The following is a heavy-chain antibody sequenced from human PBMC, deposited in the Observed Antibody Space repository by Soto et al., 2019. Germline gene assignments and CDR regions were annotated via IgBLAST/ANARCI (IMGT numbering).Heavy chain of an antibody. CDR1: GFTFSSYG. V-gene: IGHV3-33*01. J-gene: IGHJ4*02. CDR2: IWYDGSNK. Sequence: QVQLVESGGGVVQPGRSLRLSCAASGFTFSSYGMHWVRQAPGKGLEWVAVIWYDGSNKYYADSVKGRFTISRDNSKNTLYLQMNSLRAEDTAVYYCARDLNYYDSSGCQGYWGQGTLVTVSS. D-gene: IGHD3-22*01. CDR3: ARDLNYYDSSGCQGY.